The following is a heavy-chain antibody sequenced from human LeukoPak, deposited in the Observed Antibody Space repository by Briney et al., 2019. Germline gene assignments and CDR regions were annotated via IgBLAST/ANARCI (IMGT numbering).Heavy chain of an antibody. D-gene: IGHD6-13*01. CDR2: IYPGDSDT. CDR1: GYSFTNYW. V-gene: IGHV5-51*01. CDR3: ARRASGIAVAGTSYWFDP. J-gene: IGHJ5*02. Sequence: GESLQISCKGSGYSFTNYWIGWVRQMPGKGLEWMGIIYPGDSDTRYSPSFQGQVTISADNSISTAYLQWSSLRASDTAMYYCARRASGIAVAGTSYWFDPWGQGTLVTVSS.